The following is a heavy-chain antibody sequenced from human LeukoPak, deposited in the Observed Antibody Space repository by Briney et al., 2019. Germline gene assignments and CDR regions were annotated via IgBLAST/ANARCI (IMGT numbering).Heavy chain of an antibody. CDR3: ARAEPGYYDFWSGYHNYYYYMDV. CDR1: GGSFSGYY. CDR2: INHSGSA. Sequence: SETLSLTCAVYGGSFSGYYWSWIRPPPGKGLEWIGEINHSGSANYNPSLKSRVTISVDTSKNQFSLKLSSVTAADTAVYYCARAEPGYYDFWSGYHNYYYYMDVWGKGTTVTVSS. V-gene: IGHV4-34*01. D-gene: IGHD3-3*01. J-gene: IGHJ6*03.